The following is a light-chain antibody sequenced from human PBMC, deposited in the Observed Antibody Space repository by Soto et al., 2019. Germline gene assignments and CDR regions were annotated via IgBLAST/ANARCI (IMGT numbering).Light chain of an antibody. J-gene: IGKJ1*01. CDR2: GAS. CDR1: QSVSSSY. V-gene: IGKV3-20*01. Sequence: EIVLTQSPGTLSLSPGERATLSCRARQSVSSSYLAWYQQKPGQAPRLLIYGASSRATGIPDRFSGSGSGTDFTLTPSRLEPEDFAVYYCQQYGSSRTFGQGTKVDIK. CDR3: QQYGSSRT.